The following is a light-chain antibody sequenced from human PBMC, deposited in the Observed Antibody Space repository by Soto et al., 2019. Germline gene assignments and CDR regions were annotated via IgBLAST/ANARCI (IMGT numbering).Light chain of an antibody. V-gene: IGKV1-27*01. CDR1: RVICSG. J-gene: IGKJ1*01. CDR2: SAS. CDR3: QKYDSAPT. Sequence: GDRVTIPCLPSRVICSGLDWYQQKPGTVPKLLIHSASTLQSGVPSRFSGRGSGTDFTLTIRSLQPEDAASYYCQKYDSAPTFGPGTKVDIK.